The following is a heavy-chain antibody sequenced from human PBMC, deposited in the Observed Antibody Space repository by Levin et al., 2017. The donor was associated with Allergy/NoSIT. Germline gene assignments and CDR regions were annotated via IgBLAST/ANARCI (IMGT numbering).Heavy chain of an antibody. V-gene: IGHV1-2*02. CDR2: INPNSGGT. D-gene: IGHD3-9*01. J-gene: IGHJ3*02. Sequence: ASVKVSCKSSGYTFTGYYMHWVRQAPGQGLEWMGWINPNSGGTNYAQKFQGRVIATRDTSVGTAYMEVSRLRSDDTAVYYCARGGSGYSDLAAGGAFDSWGQGTMVTVSS. CDR1: GYTFTGYY. CDR3: ARGGSGYSDLAAGGAFDS.